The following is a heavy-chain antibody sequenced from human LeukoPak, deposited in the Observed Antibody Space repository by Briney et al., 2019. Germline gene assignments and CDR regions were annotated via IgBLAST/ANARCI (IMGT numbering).Heavy chain of an antibody. Sequence: SETLSLTCTVSGGSISSGGYYWSWIRQHPGKGLEWIGYIYYSGSTYYNPSLKSRVTISVDTPKNQFSLKLSSVTAADMAVYYCARDNTMIFDYWGQGTLVTVSS. CDR3: ARDNTMIFDY. V-gene: IGHV4-31*03. J-gene: IGHJ4*02. D-gene: IGHD3-22*01. CDR2: IYYSGST. CDR1: GGSISSGGYY.